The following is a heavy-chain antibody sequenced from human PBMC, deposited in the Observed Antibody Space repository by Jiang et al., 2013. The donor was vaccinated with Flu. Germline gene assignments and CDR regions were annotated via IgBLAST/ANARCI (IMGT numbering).Heavy chain of an antibody. D-gene: IGHD3-10*01. CDR1: GGSFSGYY. J-gene: IGHJ4*02. V-gene: IGHV4-34*01. CDR3: ARVYYGSGGAFDY. CDR2: INHSGST. Sequence: LLKPSETLSLTCAVYGGSFSGYYWSWIRQPPGKGLEWIGEINHSGSTNYNPSLKSRVTISVDTSKNQFSLKLSSVTAADTAVYYCARVYYGSGGAFDYWGQGTLVTVSS.